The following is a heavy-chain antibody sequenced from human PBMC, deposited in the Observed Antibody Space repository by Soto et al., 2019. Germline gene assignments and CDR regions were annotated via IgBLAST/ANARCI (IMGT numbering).Heavy chain of an antibody. Sequence: GASVKVSCKASGGTFSSYAISWVRQAPGQGLEWMGGIIPIFGTANYAQKFQGRVTITADESTSTAYMELSSLRSEDTAVYYCARIVYGDYARGFDPWGQGTLVTVSS. V-gene: IGHV1-69*13. D-gene: IGHD4-17*01. CDR3: ARIVYGDYARGFDP. J-gene: IGHJ5*02. CDR2: IIPIFGTA. CDR1: GGTFSSYA.